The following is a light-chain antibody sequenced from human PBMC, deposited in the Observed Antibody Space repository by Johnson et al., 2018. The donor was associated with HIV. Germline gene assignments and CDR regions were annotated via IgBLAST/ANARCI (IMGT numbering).Light chain of an antibody. CDR2: DPN. V-gene: IGLV1-51*01. Sequence: QSVLTQPPSVSAAPGQKVTISCSGSSSNIGNNSVSWYQQLPGTAPKLLLYDPNKRPSGLPDRFSGSKSGTSATLGITGLQTGDEADYYCGTWDSSLSAGIYVFGTGTKVTVL. CDR3: GTWDSSLSAGIYV. CDR1: SSNIGNNS. J-gene: IGLJ1*01.